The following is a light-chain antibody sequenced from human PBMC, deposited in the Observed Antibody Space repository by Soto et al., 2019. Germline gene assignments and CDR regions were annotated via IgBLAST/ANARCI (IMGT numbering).Light chain of an antibody. CDR2: DSS. CDR1: QSVSGSV. V-gene: IGKV3-20*01. Sequence: IVLTQSPGTLSLSPGERATLSCRASQSVSGSVLAWYQQKPGQAPKLLIYDSSTRATGIPARFMGSGSGTNFTLTISRLEPEDFAVYYCHQYGRSPPFTFGPGTKVDIK. J-gene: IGKJ3*01. CDR3: HQYGRSPPFT.